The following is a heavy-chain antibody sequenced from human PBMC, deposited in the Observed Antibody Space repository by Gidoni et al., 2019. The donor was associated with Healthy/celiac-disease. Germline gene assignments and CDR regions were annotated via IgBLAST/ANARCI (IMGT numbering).Heavy chain of an antibody. CDR2: ISSSSSYI. D-gene: IGHD3-10*01. CDR3: ANYGSGTHYYGMDV. V-gene: IGHV3-21*01. J-gene: IGHJ6*02. Sequence: EVQLVESGGGLVKPGGSLRLSCAASGFTFSSYSMNWVRQDPGKGLEWVSSISSSSSYIYYADSVKGRFTISRDNAKNSLYLQMNSLRAEDTAVYYCANYGSGTHYYGMDVWGQGTTVTVSS. CDR1: GFTFSSYS.